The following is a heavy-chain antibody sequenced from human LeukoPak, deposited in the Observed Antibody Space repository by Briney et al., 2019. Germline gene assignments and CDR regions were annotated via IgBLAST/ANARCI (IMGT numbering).Heavy chain of an antibody. CDR2: IWYDGSNK. J-gene: IGHJ4*02. D-gene: IGHD3-22*01. CDR1: GFTFSSYG. V-gene: IGHV3-33*06. Sequence: PGGSLRLSCAASGFTFSSYGMHWVRQAPGKGLEWVAVIWYDGSNKYYADSVKGRFTISRDNSKNTLYLQMNSLRAEDPAVYYCVKGGSSGYFSPSIFDYWGQGALVTVSS. CDR3: VKGGSSGYFSPSIFDY.